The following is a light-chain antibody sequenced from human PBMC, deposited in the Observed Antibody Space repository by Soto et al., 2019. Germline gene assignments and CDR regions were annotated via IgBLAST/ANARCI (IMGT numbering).Light chain of an antibody. CDR2: KAS. CDR1: QSISSW. J-gene: IGKJ2*01. V-gene: IGKV1-5*03. CDR3: QQYDSYSYT. Sequence: DIQMTQSPSTLSASVGDRVTITCRASQSISSWLAWYQQKPGKAPKLLIYKASSLESGDPSRFSGSGSGTEFTLTTSGLQPDDVATYYCQQYDSYSYTFGQGTKLEIK.